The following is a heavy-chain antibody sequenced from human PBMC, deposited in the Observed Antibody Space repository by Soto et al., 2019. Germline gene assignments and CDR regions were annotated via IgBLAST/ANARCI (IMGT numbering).Heavy chain of an antibody. CDR1: GGTFSSYA. V-gene: IGHV1-69*13. Sequence: SVKVSCKASGGTFSSYAISWVRQAPGQGLEWMGGIIPIFGTANYAQKFQGRVTITADESTSTAYMELSSLRSEDTAVYYCARDLEDIVLVPAAMYYYGMDVWG. J-gene: IGHJ6*02. CDR3: ARDLEDIVLVPAAMYYYGMDV. CDR2: IIPIFGTA. D-gene: IGHD2-2*01.